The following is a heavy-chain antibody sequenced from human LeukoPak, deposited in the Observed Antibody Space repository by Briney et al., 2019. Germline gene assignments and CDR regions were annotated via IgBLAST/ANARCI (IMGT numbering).Heavy chain of an antibody. Sequence: ASVKVSFKASGYTFTNYGISWVRQAPGQGLEWMGWISAYNGHTNYAQKFQGRVTMTTDTSTSTAYMELSSLRSEDTAVYYCARAGDHKDSSSWHQYYFDYWGQGTLVTVSS. J-gene: IGHJ4*02. D-gene: IGHD6-13*01. V-gene: IGHV1-18*01. CDR1: GYTFTNYG. CDR2: ISAYNGHT. CDR3: ARAGDHKDSSSWHQYYFDY.